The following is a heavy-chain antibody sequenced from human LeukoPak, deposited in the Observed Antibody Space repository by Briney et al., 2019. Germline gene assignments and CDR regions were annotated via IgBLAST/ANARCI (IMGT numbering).Heavy chain of an antibody. D-gene: IGHD3-22*01. CDR3: ARGGYYDNSALDY. Sequence: GGSLRLSCAASGFTFSSYGMHWVRQAPGKGLGWVAVIWYDGSNKYYADSVKGRFTISRDNSKNTLYLQMNSLRAEDTAVYYCARGGYYDNSALDYWGQGTLVTVSS. CDR2: IWYDGSNK. V-gene: IGHV3-33*01. J-gene: IGHJ4*02. CDR1: GFTFSSYG.